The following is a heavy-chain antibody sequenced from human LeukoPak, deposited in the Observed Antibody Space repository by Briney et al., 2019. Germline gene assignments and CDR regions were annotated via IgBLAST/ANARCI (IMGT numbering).Heavy chain of an antibody. Sequence: GGSLRLSCAASGFTFSDYNMNWLRQAPGKGLEWVSYITNSGSTIRYADSVKGRFTISRDNSKSTLSLQMNSLRAEDTAVYYCARGKAAGQVDLFDPWGQGTLVTVSS. CDR2: ITNSGSTI. CDR3: ARGKAAGQVDLFDP. J-gene: IGHJ5*02. D-gene: IGHD6-13*01. V-gene: IGHV3-11*01. CDR1: GFTFSDYN.